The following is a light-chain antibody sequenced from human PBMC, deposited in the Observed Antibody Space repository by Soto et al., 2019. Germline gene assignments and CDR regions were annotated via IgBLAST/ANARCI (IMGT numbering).Light chain of an antibody. CDR1: QSIRNY. Sequence: EVVLTQSPATLSLSPGERATLSCRASQSIRNYLAWYQQKPGQAPRLLIYDASNRATGIPDRFSGSGSGTDFTLTISRLEPEDSAVYYCQQYGGSRTFGQGTKVEI. CDR2: DAS. CDR3: QQYGGSRT. J-gene: IGKJ1*01. V-gene: IGKV3-20*01.